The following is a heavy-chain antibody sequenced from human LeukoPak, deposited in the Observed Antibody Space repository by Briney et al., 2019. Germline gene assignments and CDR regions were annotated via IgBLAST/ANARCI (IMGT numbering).Heavy chain of an antibody. CDR1: GGSFSGYY. CDR2: INHSGST. D-gene: IGHD3-10*01. V-gene: IGHV4-34*01. Sequence: SETLSLTCAVYGGSFSGYYWSWIRQPPGKGLEWIGEINHSGSTNYNPSLKSRVTISVDTSKYQFSLKLSSVTAADTAVYYCARALPGRYYYYMDVWGKGTTVTVSS. CDR3: ARALPGRYYYYMDV. J-gene: IGHJ6*03.